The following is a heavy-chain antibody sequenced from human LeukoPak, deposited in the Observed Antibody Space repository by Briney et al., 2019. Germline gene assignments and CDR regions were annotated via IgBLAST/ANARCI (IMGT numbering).Heavy chain of an antibody. Sequence: SETLSLTCTVSGGSISSSSYYWGWIRQPPGKGLEWIGSIYYSGSTYYNPSLKSRVTISVDTSKNQFSLKLSSVTAADTAVYYCARPLPGYCSSTSCPRGAFDIWGQGTMVTVSS. J-gene: IGHJ3*02. CDR3: ARPLPGYCSSTSCPRGAFDI. D-gene: IGHD2-2*01. CDR2: IYYSGST. V-gene: IGHV4-39*07. CDR1: GGSISSSSYY.